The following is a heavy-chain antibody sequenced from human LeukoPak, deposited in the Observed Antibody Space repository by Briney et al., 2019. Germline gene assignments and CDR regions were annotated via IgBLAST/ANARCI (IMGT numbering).Heavy chain of an antibody. J-gene: IGHJ5*02. D-gene: IGHD3-10*01. V-gene: IGHV4-34*01. Sequence: SETLSLTCAVYGGSFSGYYWSWIRQPPGKGLEWIGEINHSGSTNYNPSLKSRVTISVDTSKNQFSLKLSSVTAADTAVYYCARDSNYYGSGTDNWFDPWGQGTLVTVSS. CDR3: ARDSNYYGSGTDNWFDP. CDR1: GGSFSGYY. CDR2: INHSGST.